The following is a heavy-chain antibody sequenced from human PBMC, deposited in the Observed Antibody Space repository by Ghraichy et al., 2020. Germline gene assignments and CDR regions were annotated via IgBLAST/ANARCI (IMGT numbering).Heavy chain of an antibody. CDR1: GGSFSGYY. V-gene: IGHV4-34*01. CDR2: INHSGST. CDR3: ARGPELSLRLGELSLYSFDY. Sequence: SETLSLTCAVYGGSFSGYYWSWIRQPPGKGLEWIGEINHSGSTNYNPSLKSRVTISVDTSKNQFSLKLSSVTAADTAVYYCARGPELSLRLGELSLYSFDYWGQGTLVTVSS. J-gene: IGHJ4*02. D-gene: IGHD3-16*02.